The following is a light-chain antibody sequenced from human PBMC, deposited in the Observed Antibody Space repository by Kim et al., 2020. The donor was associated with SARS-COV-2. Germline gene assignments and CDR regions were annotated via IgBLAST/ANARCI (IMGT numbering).Light chain of an antibody. Sequence: GLGVTVSCSGSSSNIGSNYVYWYQQLPGTAPKLLIYRNNQRPSGVPDRFSGSKSGTSASLAISGLRSEDEADYYCAAWDDSLSGYVFGTGTKVTVL. CDR1: SSNIGSNY. CDR3: AAWDDSLSGYV. V-gene: IGLV1-47*01. CDR2: RNN. J-gene: IGLJ1*01.